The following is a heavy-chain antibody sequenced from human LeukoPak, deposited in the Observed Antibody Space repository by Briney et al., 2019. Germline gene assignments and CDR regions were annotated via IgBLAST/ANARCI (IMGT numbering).Heavy chain of an antibody. D-gene: IGHD6-13*01. CDR3: ARVKGQQLVPIY. CDR1: GYTFIGYY. Sequence: ASVKVSCKASGYTFIGYYIYWVRQAPGQGLEWMGWINCNSGGADYAQKFQGRVTMTRDTSITTLYMELSSLRPDDTAVYYCARVKGQQLVPIYWGQGTLVTVSS. V-gene: IGHV1-2*02. J-gene: IGHJ4*02. CDR2: INCNSGGA.